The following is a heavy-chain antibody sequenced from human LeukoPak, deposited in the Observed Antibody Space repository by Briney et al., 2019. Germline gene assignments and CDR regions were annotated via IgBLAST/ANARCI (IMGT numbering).Heavy chain of an antibody. D-gene: IGHD7-27*01. Sequence: GGSLRLSCAASGXTFSNYAMHWVRQAPGKGLEWVAVVSYDGSNKYYADSVKGRFTISRDNSKNTLYLQMNSLRAEDAAIYYCATIGDRRTGELYRIDYWGQGTLVTVSS. CDR2: VSYDGSNK. J-gene: IGHJ4*02. CDR1: GXTFSNYA. CDR3: ATIGDRRTGELYRIDY. V-gene: IGHV3-30-3*01.